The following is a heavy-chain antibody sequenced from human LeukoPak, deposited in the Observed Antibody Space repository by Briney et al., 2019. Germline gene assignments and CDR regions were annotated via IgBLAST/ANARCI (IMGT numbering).Heavy chain of an antibody. CDR1: GFTFSSYA. J-gene: IGHJ4*02. D-gene: IGHD3-22*01. CDR3: AKPDYYDSSGYYALPVY. CDR2: ISASGGST. Sequence: GGSLRLSCAASGFTFSSYAMSWVRQAPGKGLEWVSTISASGGSTDYVDSVKGRFTIARDNSENTLYLQMNSLRAEDTAVYYCAKPDYYDSSGYYALPVYWGQGTLVTVSS. V-gene: IGHV3-23*01.